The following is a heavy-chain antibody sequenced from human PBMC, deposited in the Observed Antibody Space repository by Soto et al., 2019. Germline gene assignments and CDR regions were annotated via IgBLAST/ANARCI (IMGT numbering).Heavy chain of an antibody. Sequence: GSLRLSCRASGXTFGNYSMSWVRQAPGKGLEWVSGISASGGRTHYADSAKGRFTISRDNSNNTLYLQMSSLRAEDTAVYYCAKDLEVLSARFESWGQGALGTVSS. CDR1: GXTFGNYS. CDR3: AKDLEVLSARFES. D-gene: IGHD2-15*01. V-gene: IGHV3-23*01. CDR2: ISASGGRT. J-gene: IGHJ4*02.